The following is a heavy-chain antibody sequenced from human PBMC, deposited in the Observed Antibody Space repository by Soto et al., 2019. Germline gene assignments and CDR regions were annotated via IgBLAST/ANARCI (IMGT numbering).Heavy chain of an antibody. CDR3: ARGVVITGTTEFNWFDP. V-gene: IGHV1-3*01. CDR1: GYTFTSYA. D-gene: IGHD1-7*01. J-gene: IGHJ5*02. CDR2: INAGNGNT. Sequence: ASVKVSCKASGYTFTSYAMHWVRQAPGQRLEWMGWINAGNGNTKYSQKFQGRVTITRDTSASTAYMELSSLRSEDTAVYYCARGVVITGTTEFNWFDPWGQGTLVTVSS.